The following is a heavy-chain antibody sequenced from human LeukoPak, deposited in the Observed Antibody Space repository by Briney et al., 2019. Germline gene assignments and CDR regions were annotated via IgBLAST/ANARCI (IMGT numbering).Heavy chain of an antibody. CDR2: INGNGGGS. J-gene: IGHJ4*02. V-gene: IGHV3-23*01. D-gene: IGHD6-6*01. Sequence: GGSLRLSCAASGFTFSDHAMSWVRRAPAKGLEWVSSINGNGGGSYYIDSVKGRFTISRDNSKNTLYLQMNSLRTEDTAVYHCTRGRQFVSDYWGQGTLVTVSS. CDR1: GFTFSDHA. CDR3: TRGRQFVSDY.